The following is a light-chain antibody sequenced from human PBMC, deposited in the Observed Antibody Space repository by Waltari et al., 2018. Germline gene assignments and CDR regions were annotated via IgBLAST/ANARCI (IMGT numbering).Light chain of an antibody. CDR1: SGPVSSTSY. Sequence: QTVVTQESSLSVSPGGTVTLTCPLSSGPVSSTSYTTWYQQPPGPPPNPLGYKGINRASWVPDRFSGSILGNTAALTISGAQADDESDYYCWMYMGSGVWVFGGGTKLTVL. CDR3: WMYMGSGVWV. J-gene: IGLJ3*02. V-gene: IGLV8-61*01. CDR2: KGI.